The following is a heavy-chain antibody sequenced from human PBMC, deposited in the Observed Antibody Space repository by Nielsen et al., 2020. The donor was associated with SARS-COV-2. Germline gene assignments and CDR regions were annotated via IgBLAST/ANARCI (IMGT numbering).Heavy chain of an antibody. CDR1: GYSFTSYW. J-gene: IGHJ6*03. Sequence: GESLKISCKGSGYSFTSYWIGWVRQMPGKGLEWMGIIYPGDSDTRYSPSFQGQVTISADKSISTAHLQWSSLKASDTAMYYCARQDAGFWSGYSDPYYYYYMDVWGKGTTVTVSS. CDR3: ARQDAGFWSGYSDPYYYYYMDV. D-gene: IGHD3-3*01. V-gene: IGHV5-51*01. CDR2: IYPGDSDT.